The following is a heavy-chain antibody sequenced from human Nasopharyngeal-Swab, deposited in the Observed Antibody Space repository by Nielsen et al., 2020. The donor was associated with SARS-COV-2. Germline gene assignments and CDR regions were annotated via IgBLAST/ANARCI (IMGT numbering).Heavy chain of an antibody. D-gene: IGHD4-17*01. CDR2: IWYDGSNK. Sequence: GLQAPGKGLEWVAVIWYDGSNKYYADSVRGRFTISRDNSTNTLYLQMNSLRAEDTAVYYWASEHYGDYVRGGNDYWGQGTLVTVSS. V-gene: IGHV3-33*01. J-gene: IGHJ4*02. CDR3: ASEHYGDYVRGGNDY.